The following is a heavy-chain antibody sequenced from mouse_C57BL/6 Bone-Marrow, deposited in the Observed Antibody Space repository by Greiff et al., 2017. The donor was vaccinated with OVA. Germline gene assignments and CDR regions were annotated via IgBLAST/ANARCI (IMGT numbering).Heavy chain of an antibody. V-gene: IGHV3-6*01. CDR1: GYSITSGYY. D-gene: IGHD2-4*01. CDR2: ISYDGSN. Sequence: ESGPGLVKPSQSLSLTCSVTGYSITSGYYWNWIRQFPGNEREWMGYISYDGSNNYNPSLKNRISITRDTSKNQFFLTLNSVTTEDTATYYCARDDYDSLDYWGQGTTLTVSS. CDR3: ARDDYDSLDY. J-gene: IGHJ2*01.